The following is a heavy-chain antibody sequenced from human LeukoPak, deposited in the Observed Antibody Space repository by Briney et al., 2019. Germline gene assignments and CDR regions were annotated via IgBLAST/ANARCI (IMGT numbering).Heavy chain of an antibody. D-gene: IGHD2-15*01. CDR3: AREDCSGGSCYSFAFDI. V-gene: IGHV4-38-2*02. CDR1: GYSISSGYY. Sequence: SETLSLTCTVSGYSISSGYYWGWIRQPPGKGLEWIGSIYHSGSTYYNPSLKSRVTISVDTSKNQFSLKLSSVTAADTAVYYCAREDCSGGSCYSFAFDIWGQGTMVTVSS. CDR2: IYHSGST. J-gene: IGHJ3*02.